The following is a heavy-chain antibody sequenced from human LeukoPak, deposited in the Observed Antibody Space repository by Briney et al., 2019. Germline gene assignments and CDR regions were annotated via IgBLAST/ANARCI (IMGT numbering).Heavy chain of an antibody. CDR3: ARSSSWFYYFDY. D-gene: IGHD6-13*01. J-gene: IGHJ4*02. CDR2: IYYSGST. Sequence: ASQTLSLTCTVSGGSISSGDYYWRWIRQPPGKGLEWIGYIYYSGSTYYNPSLKSRVTISVDTSKNQFSLKLSSVTAADTAVYYCARSSSWFYYFDYWGQGTLVTVSS. CDR1: GGSISSGDYY. V-gene: IGHV4-30-4*01.